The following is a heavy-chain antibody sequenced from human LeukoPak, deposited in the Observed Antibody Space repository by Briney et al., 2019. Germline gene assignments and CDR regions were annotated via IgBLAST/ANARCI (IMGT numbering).Heavy chain of an antibody. CDR1: GGTFSSYA. J-gene: IGHJ4*02. Sequence: GASVKVSCKASGGTFSSYAVSWVRQAPGQGLEWMGGIIPIFGTANYAQKFQGRVTITADESTSTAYMELGSLRSEDTAVYYCAGTVDTAMVKGYYFDYWGQGTLVTVSS. CDR2: IIPIFGTA. D-gene: IGHD5-18*01. CDR3: AGTVDTAMVKGYYFDY. V-gene: IGHV1-69*01.